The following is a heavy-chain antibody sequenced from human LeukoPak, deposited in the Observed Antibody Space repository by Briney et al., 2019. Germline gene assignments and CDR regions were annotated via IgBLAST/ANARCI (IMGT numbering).Heavy chain of an antibody. V-gene: IGHV1-8*03. Sequence: ASVKVSCKASGYTFTSYDINWVRQATGQGLEWMGWMNPNSGNTGYAQKFQGRVTITRNTSISTAYMELSSLRSEDTAVYYCARARSTFAIYGVVIARNWFDPWCQGTLVTVSS. CDR3: ARARSTFAIYGVVIARNWFDP. CDR2: MNPNSGNT. CDR1: GYTFTSYD. D-gene: IGHD3-3*01. J-gene: IGHJ5*02.